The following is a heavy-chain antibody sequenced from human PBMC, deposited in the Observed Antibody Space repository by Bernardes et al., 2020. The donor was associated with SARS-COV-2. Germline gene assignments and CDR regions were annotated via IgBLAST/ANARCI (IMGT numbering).Heavy chain of an antibody. J-gene: IGHJ1*01. CDR1: GGSFSGYY. V-gene: IGHV4-34*01. D-gene: IGHD1-26*01. CDR3: ARGGVGTMRTFQH. CDR2: INHSGST. Sequence: SETLSLTCAVYGGSFSGYYWSWIRQPPGKGLEWIGEINHSGSTNYNPSLKSRVTISVDTSKNQFSLKLRSVTAADTAVYYCARGGVGTMRTFQHWGQGTLVTVSS.